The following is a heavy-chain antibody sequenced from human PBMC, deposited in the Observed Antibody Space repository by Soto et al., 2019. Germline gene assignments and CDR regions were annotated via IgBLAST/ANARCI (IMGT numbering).Heavy chain of an antibody. J-gene: IGHJ4*02. CDR1: GGTFSSDA. CDR3: ASGRFPSSGWFGLLDH. CDR2: IIPMCGTA. V-gene: IGHV1-69*12. D-gene: IGHD6-19*01. Sequence: QVQLVQSGAEVKKPGSSVKVSCEASGGTFSSDALNWVRQAPGQGLEWMGGIIPMCGTATYAQKFQGKITIIADVSTNTGYMELSSLRSEDTAVYYCASGRFPSSGWFGLLDHWGQGTLVTVSS.